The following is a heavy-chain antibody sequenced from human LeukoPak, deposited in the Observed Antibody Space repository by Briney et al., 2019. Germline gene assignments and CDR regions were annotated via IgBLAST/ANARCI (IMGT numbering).Heavy chain of an antibody. CDR2: ISSRGITK. J-gene: IGHJ4*02. V-gene: IGHV3-48*03. CDR3: ARGPYSSNWYVDY. D-gene: IGHD6-13*01. CDR1: GFTFSSYE. Sequence: GGSLRLSCAASGFTFSSYEMIWVRQAQGKGLEWISYISSRGITKYYADSVKGRFTISRDNAKNSLYLQMNSLRAEDTAVYYCARGPYSSNWYVDYWGQGTLVTVAS.